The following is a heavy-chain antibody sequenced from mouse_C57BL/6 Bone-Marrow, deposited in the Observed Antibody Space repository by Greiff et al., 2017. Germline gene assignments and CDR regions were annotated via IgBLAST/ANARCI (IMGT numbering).Heavy chain of an antibody. CDR2: INPNNGGT. J-gene: IGHJ1*03. D-gene: IGHD1-1*01. V-gene: IGHV1-26*01. Sequence: EVKLQQSGPELVKPGASVKISCKASGYTFTDYYMNWVKQSHGKSLEWIGDINPNNGGTSYNQKFKGKATLTVDKSSSTAYMELRSLTSEDSAVYYCAREPHYYGSSYDWYFDVWGTGTTVTVSS. CDR3: AREPHYYGSSYDWYFDV. CDR1: GYTFTDYY.